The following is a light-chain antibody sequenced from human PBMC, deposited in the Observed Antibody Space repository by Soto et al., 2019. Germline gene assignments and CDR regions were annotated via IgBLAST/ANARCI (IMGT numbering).Light chain of an antibody. V-gene: IGKV3-15*01. CDR2: GAS. J-gene: IGKJ4*01. CDR3: QQYNNWPRALT. Sequence: EIVMTQSPATLSVSPGERATLSCRASQSVSSNLAWYQQKPGQAPRLLIYGASTRATGIPARFSGSGSGTEFTLTISSLQSEDFAVDDCQQYNNWPRALTFGGGTKVEIK. CDR1: QSVSSN.